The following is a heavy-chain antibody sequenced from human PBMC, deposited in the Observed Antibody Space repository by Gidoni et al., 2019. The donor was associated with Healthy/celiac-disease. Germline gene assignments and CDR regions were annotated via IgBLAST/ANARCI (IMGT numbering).Heavy chain of an antibody. D-gene: IGHD5-12*01. J-gene: IGHJ6*02. Sequence: QVQLVQSGAEVKKPGASVKVSCKASGYTVTGYYMHWVRQAPGQGLEWMGWINPNSGGTNYAQKFQGRVTMTRDTSISTAYMELSRLRSDDTAVYYCARDREGYSYYYYGMDVWGQGTTVTVSS. CDR3: ARDREGYSYYYYGMDV. CDR2: INPNSGGT. V-gene: IGHV1-2*02. CDR1: GYTVTGYY.